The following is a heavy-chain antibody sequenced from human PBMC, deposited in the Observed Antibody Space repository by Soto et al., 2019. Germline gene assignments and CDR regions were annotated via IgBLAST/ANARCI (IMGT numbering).Heavy chain of an antibody. CDR3: PRGLLLDVYSGVGNLFYP. J-gene: IGHJ5*02. V-gene: IGHV1-18*01. CDR2: ISAYNGNT. D-gene: IGHD3-10*01. Sequence: ASVKVSCKASGYTFTSYGISWVRQAPGQGLEWMGWISAYNGNTNYAQKLQVRVTITTDTSTITAYMELRSLRPDDTADYYCPRGLLLDVYSGVGNLFYPCGQGFLVTVS. CDR1: GYTFTSYG.